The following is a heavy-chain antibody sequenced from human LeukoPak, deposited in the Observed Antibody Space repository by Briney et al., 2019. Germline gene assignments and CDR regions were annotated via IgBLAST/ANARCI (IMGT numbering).Heavy chain of an antibody. CDR2: TFYRSKWYN. CDR1: GDTVSSNSAS. CDR3: ARGHHVSSWVFDY. D-gene: IGHD6-13*01. J-gene: IGHJ4*02. Sequence: SQTLSLTCAISGDTVSSNSASWNWLRQSPSRGLEWLGRTFYRSKWYNDYAVSVKSRITFNPDTSKNQFSLQLNSVTPEDTAVYYCARGHHVSSWVFDYWGQGTLVTVSS. V-gene: IGHV6-1*01.